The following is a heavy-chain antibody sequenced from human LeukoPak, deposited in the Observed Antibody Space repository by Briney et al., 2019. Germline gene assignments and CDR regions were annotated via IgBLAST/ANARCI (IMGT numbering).Heavy chain of an antibody. CDR2: VDPADGET. D-gene: IGHD3-16*01. V-gene: IGHV1-24*01. J-gene: IGHJ4*02. CDR3: ATTQGDGPDY. Sequence: ASVKVSCKVSGYSLGELPIHWVRQAPGKGLDWMGRVDPADGETLYAEKFQGRVSFITDSSTDTAYMELSSLRSEDTAVYYCATTQGDGPDYWGQGTLVTVSS. CDR1: GYSLGELP.